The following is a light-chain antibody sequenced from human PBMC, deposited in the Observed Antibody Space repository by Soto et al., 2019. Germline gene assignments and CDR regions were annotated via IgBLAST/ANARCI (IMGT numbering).Light chain of an antibody. CDR1: SSNIGNNA. CDR3: ASWDDSLNAYV. J-gene: IGLJ1*01. V-gene: IGLV1-36*01. CDR2: YDN. Sequence: QSALTQPPSVSEAPRQRVTISCSVSSSNIGNNAVNWYQQLPGQAPKIVIYYDNLLTSGVSDRFSGSKSGISASLAISDLQSDDEADYYCASWDDSLNAYVFGPGTKVTLL.